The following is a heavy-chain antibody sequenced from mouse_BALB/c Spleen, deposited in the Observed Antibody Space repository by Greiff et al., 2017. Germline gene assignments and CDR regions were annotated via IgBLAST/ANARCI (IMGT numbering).Heavy chain of an antibody. J-gene: IGHJ2*01. V-gene: IGHV6-6*02. CDR3: TRATVVATDY. CDR2: IRLKSNNYAT. Sequence: EVKLMESGGGLVQPGGSMKLSCVASGFTFSNYWMNWVRQSPEKGLEWVAEIRLKSNNYATHYAESVKGRFTISRDDSKSSVYLQMNNLRAEDTGIYYCTRATVVATDYWGQGTTLTVSS. D-gene: IGHD1-1*01. CDR1: GFTFSNYW.